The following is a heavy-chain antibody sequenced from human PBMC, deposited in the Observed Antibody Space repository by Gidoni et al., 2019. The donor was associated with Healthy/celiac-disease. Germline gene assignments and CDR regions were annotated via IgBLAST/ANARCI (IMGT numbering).Heavy chain of an antibody. V-gene: IGHV1-69*01. CDR2: IIPIFGTA. Sequence: QVQLVQSGAEVKKPGSSVKVSCKASGGTFSSYEISWVRQAPGQGLEWRGGIIPIFGTANYAQKFQGRVTITADESTSTAYMELSSLRSEDTAVYYCARALGYCSGGSCYSPPYYYYGMDVWGQGTTVTVSS. CDR3: ARALGYCSGGSCYSPPYYYYGMDV. CDR1: GGTFSSYE. J-gene: IGHJ6*02. D-gene: IGHD2-15*01.